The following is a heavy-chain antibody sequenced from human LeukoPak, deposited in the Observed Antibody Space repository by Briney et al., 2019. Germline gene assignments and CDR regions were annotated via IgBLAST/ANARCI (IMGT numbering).Heavy chain of an antibody. CDR1: GFPFRSYA. CDR3: ARAGYYDFWSGYPSENYFDY. V-gene: IGHV3-64*01. D-gene: IGHD3-3*01. CDR2: ITLDGIST. J-gene: IGHJ4*02. Sequence: PGGSLRLSCAASGFPFRSYAMHWVRQAPGKGLEYVSAITLDGISTYYANSVKGRFTISRDNSKNTLYLQMNSLRAEDTAVYYCARAGYYDFWSGYPSENYFDYWGQGTLVTVSS.